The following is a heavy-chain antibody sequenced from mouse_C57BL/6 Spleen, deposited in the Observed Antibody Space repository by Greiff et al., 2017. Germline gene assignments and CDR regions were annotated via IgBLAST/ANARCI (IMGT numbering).Heavy chain of an antibody. CDR2: INPNNGGT. Sequence: EVQLQQSGPELVKPGASVKIPCKASGYTFTDYNMAWVKQSHGKSLEWIGDINPNNGGTIYNQKFKGKATLTVDKSSSTAYMELRSLTSEDTAVYYCARLTGTRGYAMDYWGQGTSVTGSS. J-gene: IGHJ4*01. CDR1: GYTFTDYN. D-gene: IGHD4-1*01. V-gene: IGHV1-18*01. CDR3: ARLTGTRGYAMDY.